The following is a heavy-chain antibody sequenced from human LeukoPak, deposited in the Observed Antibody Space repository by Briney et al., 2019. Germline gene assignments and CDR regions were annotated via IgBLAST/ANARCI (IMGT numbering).Heavy chain of an antibody. CDR2: ISYDGSNK. CDR1: GFTFSSYA. J-gene: IGHJ4*02. V-gene: IGHV3-30*04. CDR3: ARTGLGMYSFDS. Sequence: GRSLRLSCAASGFTFSSYAMHWVRQAPGKGLEWVAVISYDGSNKYYADSVKGRFTISRDNSKNTLYLQMNSLRAEDTAVYYCARTGLGMYSFDSWGQGTLVTVSS. D-gene: IGHD3/OR15-3a*01.